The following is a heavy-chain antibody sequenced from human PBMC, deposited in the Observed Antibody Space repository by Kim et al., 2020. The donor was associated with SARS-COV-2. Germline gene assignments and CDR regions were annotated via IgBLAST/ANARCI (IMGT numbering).Heavy chain of an antibody. Sequence: SETLSLTCAVYGGSFSAYSWIWIRQAPGKGLEWIGEVNHSGITKYQPSLKSRVTISVDTSKNQFSLKLPSVTAADTAVFYCARGRAGVVPSPILGLGPYYYYYAMDVWGQGTTVTVS. CDR1: GGSFSAYS. D-gene: IGHD3-3*01. CDR2: VNHSGIT. V-gene: IGHV4-34*01. J-gene: IGHJ6*02. CDR3: ARGRAGVVPSPILGLGPYYYYYAMDV.